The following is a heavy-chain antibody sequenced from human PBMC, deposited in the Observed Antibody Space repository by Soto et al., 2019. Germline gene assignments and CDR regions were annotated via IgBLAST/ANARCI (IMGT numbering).Heavy chain of an antibody. CDR1: GGSISSYY. Sequence: QVKLQESGPGLVKPSETLSLTCTVSGGSISSYYWSWIRQPPGKGLEWIGYIYYSGSTNYNPSLKSRVTITVDTSKNQFSLKLSSVTAADTAVYYCARAYGDDVSDYWGQGNLVTVSS. D-gene: IGHD4-17*01. V-gene: IGHV4-59*01. CDR3: ARAYGDDVSDY. J-gene: IGHJ4*02. CDR2: IYYSGST.